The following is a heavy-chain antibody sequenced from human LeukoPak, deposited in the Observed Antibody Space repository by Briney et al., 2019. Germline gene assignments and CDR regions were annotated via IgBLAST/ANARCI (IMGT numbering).Heavy chain of an antibody. V-gene: IGHV3-23*01. D-gene: IGHD1-26*01. CDR3: AKSIVGAVYNWFDP. Sequence: GGSLRLSCAASGFTFSSYAMGWVRQAPGKGLEWVSAISGSGGSTYYADSVKGRFTISRDNSKNTLYLQMNSLRAEDTAVYYCAKSIVGAVYNWFDPWGQGTLVTVSS. CDR2: ISGSGGST. CDR1: GFTFSSYA. J-gene: IGHJ5*02.